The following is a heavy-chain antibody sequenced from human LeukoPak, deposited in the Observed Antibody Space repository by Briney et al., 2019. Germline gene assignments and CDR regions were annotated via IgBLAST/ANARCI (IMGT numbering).Heavy chain of an antibody. V-gene: IGHV1-46*01. D-gene: IGHD2-15*01. CDR3: ATDSGGWKGFDY. J-gene: IGHJ4*02. Sequence: ASVKVSCKASGYTFTSYGISWVRQAPGQGLEWMGIINPSDGSTSYAQKFQGRVTMTRDTSTSTVYMELSSLRSEDTAVYYCATDSGGWKGFDYWGQGTLVTVSS. CDR1: GYTFTSYG. CDR2: INPSDGST.